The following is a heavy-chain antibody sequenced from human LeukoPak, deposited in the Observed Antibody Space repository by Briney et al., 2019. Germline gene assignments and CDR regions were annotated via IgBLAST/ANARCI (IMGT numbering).Heavy chain of an antibody. CDR2: ISSSSSYI. CDR1: GFTFSSYS. D-gene: IGHD3-22*01. J-gene: IGHJ3*02. Sequence: GGSLRLSCAASGFTFSSYSMNWVRRAPGKGLEWVSSISSSSSYIFYADSVKGRFTISRDNAKNSLYLQMNSLRAEDTAVYYCARTYYYDSSGYPGDAFDIWGQGTMVTVSS. V-gene: IGHV3-21*01. CDR3: ARTYYYDSSGYPGDAFDI.